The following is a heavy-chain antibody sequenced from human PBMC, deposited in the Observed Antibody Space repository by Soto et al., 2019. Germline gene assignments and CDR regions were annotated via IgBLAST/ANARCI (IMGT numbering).Heavy chain of an antibody. J-gene: IGHJ6*03. CDR1: GFTFDDYA. CDR2: ISWNSGSI. D-gene: IGHD2-15*01. V-gene: IGHV3-9*01. Sequence: GGSLRLSCAASGFTFDDYAMHWVLQATWKGLEWVSGISWNSGSIGYADSVKGRFTISRDNAKNSLYLQMNSLRAEDTALYYCARGPAPVDYYYMDFWGNGTTVTVSS. CDR3: ARGPAPVDYYYMDF.